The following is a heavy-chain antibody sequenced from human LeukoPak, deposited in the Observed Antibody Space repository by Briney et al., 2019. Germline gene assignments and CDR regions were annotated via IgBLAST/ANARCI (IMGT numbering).Heavy chain of an antibody. V-gene: IGHV3-23*01. CDR2: ISGSGGST. D-gene: IGHD5-18*01. CDR1: GFTFSSYA. J-gene: IGHJ4*02. CDR3: AKALYSYGYEDY. Sequence: GGSMRLSCAASGFTFSSYAMSWVRQAPGKGLEWVSAISGSGGSTYYADSVKGRFTISRDNSKNTLYLQMNSLRAEDTAVYYCAKALYSYGYEDYWGQGTLVTVSS.